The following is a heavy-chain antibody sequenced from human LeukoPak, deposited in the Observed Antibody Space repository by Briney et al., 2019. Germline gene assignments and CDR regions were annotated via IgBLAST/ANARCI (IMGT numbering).Heavy chain of an antibody. CDR1: GYTFTSYY. Sequence: ASVKVSCKASGYTFTSYYMHWVRQAPGQGLEWMGIINPSGGSTSYAQKFQGRVTMTRDTSTSTVYMELSSLRSEDTAAYYCARDSQGSVWSGYYNYYYGMDVWGQGTTVTVSS. CDR2: INPSGGST. CDR3: ARDSQGSVWSGYYNYYYGMDV. V-gene: IGHV1-46*01. J-gene: IGHJ6*02. D-gene: IGHD3-3*01.